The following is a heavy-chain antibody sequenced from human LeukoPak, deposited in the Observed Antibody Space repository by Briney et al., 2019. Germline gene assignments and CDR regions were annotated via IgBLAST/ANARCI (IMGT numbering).Heavy chain of an antibody. D-gene: IGHD6-13*01. Sequence: SETLSLTFTVSGGSISSYYWSWIRQPPGKGLEWIGYIYYSGSTNYNPSLKSRVTISVDTSKNQFSLKLSSVTAADTAVYYCARWRIAAAPQPHFDLWGRGTLVTVSS. J-gene: IGHJ2*01. CDR1: GGSISSYY. V-gene: IGHV4-59*13. CDR3: ARWRIAAAPQPHFDL. CDR2: IYYSGST.